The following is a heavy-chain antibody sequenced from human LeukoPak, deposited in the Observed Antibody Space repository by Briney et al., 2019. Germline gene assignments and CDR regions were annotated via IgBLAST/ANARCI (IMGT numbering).Heavy chain of an antibody. Sequence: TGGSLRLSCAASGFTFSSYGMHWVRQAPGKGLEWVAFIRYDGSNKYYADSVKRRFTISRDNSKNTLYLQMNSLRAEDTAVYYCAKDEGELLAYYYYMDVWGKGTTVTISS. CDR2: IRYDGSNK. D-gene: IGHD1-26*01. V-gene: IGHV3-30*02. CDR3: AKDEGELLAYYYYMDV. J-gene: IGHJ6*03. CDR1: GFTFSSYG.